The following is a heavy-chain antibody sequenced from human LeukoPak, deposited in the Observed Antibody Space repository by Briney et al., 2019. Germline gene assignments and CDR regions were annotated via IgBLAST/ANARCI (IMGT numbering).Heavy chain of an antibody. D-gene: IGHD6-13*01. V-gene: IGHV1-2*02. Sequence: ASVKVSCKASGYTFTGYYMHWVRQAPGQGLEWMGWINPNSGGTNYAQKFQGRVTMTRDTSISTAYMELSRLRSDDTAVYYCARDLGGIAAALDYWGQGTLVTVSS. CDR1: GYTFTGYY. J-gene: IGHJ4*02. CDR3: ARDLGGIAAALDY. CDR2: INPNSGGT.